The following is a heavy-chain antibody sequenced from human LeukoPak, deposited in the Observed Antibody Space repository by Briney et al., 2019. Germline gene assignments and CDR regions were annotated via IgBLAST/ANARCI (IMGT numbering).Heavy chain of an antibody. Sequence: ASVKVSCKASGYTFTSYDINWVRQATGQGLEWVGWMNPNSGNTGYAQKFQGRVTMTRSTSISTAYMELSSLRSEDTAVYYCAKRTVVTPNWAFDIWGQGTMVTVSS. V-gene: IGHV1-8*01. J-gene: IGHJ3*02. CDR2: MNPNSGNT. D-gene: IGHD2-21*02. CDR3: AKRTVVTPNWAFDI. CDR1: GYTFTSYD.